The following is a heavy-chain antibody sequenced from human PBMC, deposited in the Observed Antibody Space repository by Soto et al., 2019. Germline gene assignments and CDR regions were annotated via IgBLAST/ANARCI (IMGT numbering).Heavy chain of an antibody. CDR3: ARAGPGTLSHYYFDY. CDR2: IYYSGST. D-gene: IGHD3-16*02. CDR1: GGSISSGGYY. V-gene: IGHV4-31*03. Sequence: SETLSLTCTVSGGSISSGGYYWSWIRQHPGKGLEWIGYIYYSGSTYYNPSLKSRVTISVDTSKNQFSLKLSSVTAADTAVYYCARAGPGTLSHYYFDYWDQGTLVTVSS. J-gene: IGHJ4*02.